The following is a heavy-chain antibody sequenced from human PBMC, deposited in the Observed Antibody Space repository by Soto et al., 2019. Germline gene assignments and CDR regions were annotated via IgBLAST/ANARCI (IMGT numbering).Heavy chain of an antibody. CDR2: IWFNGSNK. CDR3: ATTGPY. CDR1: GFTFSSYA. J-gene: IGHJ4*02. V-gene: IGHV3-33*08. Sequence: PGGSLRLSCAASGFTFSSYAMSWVRQAPGKGLEWVAVIWFNGSNKFYADSVKGRFTISRDNSKNTVSLQMNSPRDEDSAAYYCATTGPYWGQGTLVTVSS.